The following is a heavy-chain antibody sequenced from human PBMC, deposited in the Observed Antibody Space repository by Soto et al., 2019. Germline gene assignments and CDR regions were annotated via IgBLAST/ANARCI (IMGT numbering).Heavy chain of an antibody. CDR1: DLTLRGYA. J-gene: IGHJ6*02. V-gene: IGHV3-30*18. D-gene: IGHD1-1*01. CDR2: ISYDGSNK. Sequence: QVQLVESGEGGARPGGSRKSSGPASDLTLRGYASPWVPQAQGRGLEGVAVISYDGSNKYYVDSVKGRFTISRDHSKNTLYLQMNSLRTEDTAVYYCAKDLDPTSHYGMDVWGQGTTVTVSS. CDR3: AKDLDPTSHYGMDV.